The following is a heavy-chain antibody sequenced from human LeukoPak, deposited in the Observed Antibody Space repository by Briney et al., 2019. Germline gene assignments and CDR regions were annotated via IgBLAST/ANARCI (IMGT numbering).Heavy chain of an antibody. J-gene: IGHJ4*02. CDR1: GGSITSSNYY. V-gene: IGHV4-39*07. CDR2: IYYSGAT. Sequence: SETLSLTCSVSGGSITSSNYYWGWIRQPPGKGLEWIGSIYYSGATFYNPSLKSRVTISADTSKNQFSLKLSSVTAADTAVYYCAGLGNGRTFDSWGQGTLVTVSS. D-gene: IGHD2-8*01. CDR3: AGLGNGRTFDS.